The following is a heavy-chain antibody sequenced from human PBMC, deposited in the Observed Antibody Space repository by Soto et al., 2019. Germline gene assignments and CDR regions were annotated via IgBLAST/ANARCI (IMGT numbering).Heavy chain of an antibody. CDR2: LSGRGYQT. D-gene: IGHD3-3*01. V-gene: IGHV3-23*01. CDR3: AKDRLTVFGVVVTFED. Sequence: EVQLLESGGGLVQPGGSLRLSCATDGFTFDSYAMHWVRQAPGKGLEWVSSLSGRGYQTYYADSVKGRLTISSDRSKNTVYLQMNSLRGEDTAVYFCAKDRLTVFGVVVTFEDWGRGTLVTVAS. J-gene: IGHJ4*02. CDR1: GFTFDSYA.